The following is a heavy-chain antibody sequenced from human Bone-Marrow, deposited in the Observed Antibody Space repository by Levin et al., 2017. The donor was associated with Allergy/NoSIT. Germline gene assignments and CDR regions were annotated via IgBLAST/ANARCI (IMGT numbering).Heavy chain of an antibody. CDR3: ARLTPRDWYLDY. V-gene: IGHV5-51*01. J-gene: IGHJ4*02. D-gene: IGHD2-21*02. Sequence: RPGGSLRLSCEASGYNFSHHWIAWVRQMPGKGLEWIGFMYIDDSDIRYSPAFLGQVTMSADKAITTAYLQWSSLKTSDTAIYYCARLTPRDWYLDYWGQGTLVTVSS. CDR1: GYNFSHHW. CDR2: MYIDDSDI.